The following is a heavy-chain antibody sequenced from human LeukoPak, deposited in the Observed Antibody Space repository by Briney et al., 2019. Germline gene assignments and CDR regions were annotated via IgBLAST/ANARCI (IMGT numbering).Heavy chain of an antibody. Sequence: PSETLSLTCTVSGGSISSSSYSWGWIRQPPGKGLEWIGSIYYNGSTYYNPSLKSRVTISVDTSKYQFSLKLGSVTAADTAVYYCASLRISMITFGGVIDTSDYWGQGTLVTVSS. V-gene: IGHV4-39*01. J-gene: IGHJ4*02. CDR2: IYYNGST. CDR1: GGSISSSSYS. CDR3: ASLRISMITFGGVIDTSDY. D-gene: IGHD3-16*02.